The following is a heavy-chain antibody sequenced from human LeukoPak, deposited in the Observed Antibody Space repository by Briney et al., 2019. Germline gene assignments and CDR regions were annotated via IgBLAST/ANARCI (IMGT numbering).Heavy chain of an antibody. D-gene: IGHD5-24*01. CDR2: IYSGGST. CDR1: GFTFNSYA. CDR3: ARDGGGYNFPEYFQH. V-gene: IGHV3-53*01. Sequence: PGGSLRLSCAASGFTFNSYAMTWVRQAPGKGLEWVSVIYSGGSTYYADSVKGRFTISRDNSKNTLYLQMNSLRAEDTAVYYCARDGGGYNFPEYFQHWGQGTLVTVSS. J-gene: IGHJ1*01.